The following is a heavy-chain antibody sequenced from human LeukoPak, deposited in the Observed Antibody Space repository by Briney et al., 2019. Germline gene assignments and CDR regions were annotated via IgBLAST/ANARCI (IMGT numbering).Heavy chain of an antibody. V-gene: IGHV4-59*01. CDR1: GGSMTSYY. J-gene: IGHJ4*02. CDR3: ARDRVPAADY. D-gene: IGHD2-2*01. CDR2: IYYSGSI. Sequence: SETLSLTCTVSGGSMTSYYWSWIRQPPGKGLEWIGYIYYSGSINYNPSLKSRVTISIDTSKNQFSLKLTSVTAEGTAVYYCARDRVPAADYWGRGTLVTVSS.